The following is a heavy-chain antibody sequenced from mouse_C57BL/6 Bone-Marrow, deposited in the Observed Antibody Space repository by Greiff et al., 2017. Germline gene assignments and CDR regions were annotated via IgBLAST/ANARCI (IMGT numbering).Heavy chain of an antibody. Sequence: QVQLKESGPELVKPGASVKISCKASGYAFSSSWMNWVKQRPGKGLEWIGRIYPGDGDTNYNGKFKGKATLTADKSSSTAYMQLSSLTSEDSAVYFCARSYLLWYAMDYWGQGTSVTVSS. V-gene: IGHV1-82*01. CDR3: ARSYLLWYAMDY. CDR1: GYAFSSSW. D-gene: IGHD2-1*01. CDR2: IYPGDGDT. J-gene: IGHJ4*01.